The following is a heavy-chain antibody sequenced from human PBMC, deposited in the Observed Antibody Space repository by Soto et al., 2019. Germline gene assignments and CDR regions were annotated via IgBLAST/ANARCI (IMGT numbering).Heavy chain of an antibody. D-gene: IGHD6-19*01. Sequence: ASVKVSCKASGYTFTSHGISWVRQAPGQGLEWMGCVSAYNGSTSYAQKFQGRVTMTRDTSTSTVYMKLSSLRSDDTAVYYCARIVSGGHFDYWGQGTLVTVSS. CDR2: VSAYNGST. CDR1: GYTFTSHG. J-gene: IGHJ4*02. CDR3: ARIVSGGHFDY. V-gene: IGHV1-18*01.